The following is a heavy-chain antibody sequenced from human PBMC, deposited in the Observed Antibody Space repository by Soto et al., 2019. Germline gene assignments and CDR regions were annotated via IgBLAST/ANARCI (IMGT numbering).Heavy chain of an antibody. Sequence: GESLKISCNGSGYNFAGYWIAWGRQMPGKVLELMGIIYPTDSDTRYRPSFQGQVTISADKSISSAYLQWSSLRASDTAMYYCARGGVSTRTFDYWGQGTPVTVSS. CDR3: ARGGVSTRTFDY. V-gene: IGHV5-51*01. CDR1: GYNFAGYW. J-gene: IGHJ4*02. D-gene: IGHD3-3*01. CDR2: IYPTDSDT.